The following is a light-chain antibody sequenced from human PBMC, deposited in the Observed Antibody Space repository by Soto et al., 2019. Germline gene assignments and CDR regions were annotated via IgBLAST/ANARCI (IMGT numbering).Light chain of an antibody. V-gene: IGKV3-20*01. CDR1: QTVSSSY. CDR3: QQYGSSPT. J-gene: IGKJ1*01. CDR2: DAS. Sequence: TVLTQSPGTLSLSPGERATLSCRASQTVSSSYLAWYQQKPGQAPRLLIYDASSRATGIPDRFSGSGSGTDFTLTISRLETADFAVYYCQQYGSSPTFGQGTKVEIK.